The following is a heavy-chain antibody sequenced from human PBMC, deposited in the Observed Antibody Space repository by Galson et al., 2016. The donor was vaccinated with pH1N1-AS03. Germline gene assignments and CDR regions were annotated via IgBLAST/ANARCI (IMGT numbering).Heavy chain of an antibody. J-gene: IGHJ4*02. Sequence: SLRLSCAAAGFTFSSYAMYWVRQAPGKGLEYVSVISGNGFSTYYANSVKGRFTISRDNSKNTLYLQMGSLRNEDMAVDYCARGPVSYSNYWFPPPDYWGQGTLVTVSS. CDR1: GFTFSSYA. V-gene: IGHV3-64*01. D-gene: IGHD6-13*01. CDR2: ISGNGFST. CDR3: ARGPVSYSNYWFPPPDY.